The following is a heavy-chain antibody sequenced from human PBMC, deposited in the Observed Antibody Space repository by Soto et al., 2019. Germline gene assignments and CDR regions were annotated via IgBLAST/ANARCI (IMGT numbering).Heavy chain of an antibody. D-gene: IGHD2-8*02. Sequence: SETLSLTCTVSGGSISSYYWSWIRQPPGKGLEWIGYIYYSGSTNYNPSLKSRVTISVDTSKNQFSLKLSSVTAADTAVYYCARGYWDPLYYYYMDVWGKGTTVTVSS. V-gene: IGHV4-59*08. CDR1: GGSISSYY. CDR2: IYYSGST. J-gene: IGHJ6*03. CDR3: ARGYWDPLYYYYMDV.